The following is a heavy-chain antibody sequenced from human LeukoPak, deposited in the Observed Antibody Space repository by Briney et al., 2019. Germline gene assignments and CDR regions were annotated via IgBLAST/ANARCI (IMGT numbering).Heavy chain of an antibody. V-gene: IGHV4-30-2*01. D-gene: IGHD3-10*01. CDR3: ARGVGGMDY. J-gene: IGHJ4*02. CDR2: IYHSGST. CDR1: GGSISSGGYY. Sequence: SSETLSLTCTVSGGSISSGGYYWSWIRQPPGKGLEWIGYIYHSGSTYYNPSLKSRVTISVDRSKNQFSLKLSSVTAADTAVYYCARGVGGMDYWGQGTLVTVSS.